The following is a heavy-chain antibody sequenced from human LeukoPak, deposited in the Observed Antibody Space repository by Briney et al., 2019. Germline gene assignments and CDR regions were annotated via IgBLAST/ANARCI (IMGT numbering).Heavy chain of an antibody. CDR2: ISGSGGST. V-gene: IGHV3-23*01. CDR3: ARTFVILPAGIDDRHFDY. CDR1: GFTFSSDA. Sequence: QPGGSLRLSCIGTGFTFSSDAMGWVRQAPGKGLEWVSSISGSGGSTYYADSVKGRFTISRDNSKNTLYLQMNSLRAEDTAVYHCARTFVILPAGIDDRHFDYWGQGTLVTVSS. D-gene: IGHD2-2*02. J-gene: IGHJ4*02.